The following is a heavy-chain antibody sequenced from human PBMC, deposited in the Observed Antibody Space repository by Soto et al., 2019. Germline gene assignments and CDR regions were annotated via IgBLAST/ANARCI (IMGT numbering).Heavy chain of an antibody. CDR2: INAGSGNT. CDR3: AATAHQQLYYGMDV. V-gene: IGHV1-3*01. Sequence: ASVKVSCKASGYTFTSYAMHWVRQAPGQRLEWMGWINAGSGNTKYSQKFQGRVTITRDTSASTAYMELSSLRSEDTAVYYCAATAHQQLYYGMDVWGQGTTVTVSS. D-gene: IGHD6-13*01. CDR1: GYTFTSYA. J-gene: IGHJ6*02.